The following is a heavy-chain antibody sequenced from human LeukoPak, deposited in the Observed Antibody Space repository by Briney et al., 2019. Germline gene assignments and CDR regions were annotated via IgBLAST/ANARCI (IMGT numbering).Heavy chain of an antibody. D-gene: IGHD3-22*01. CDR1: GDSVSSTDYY. CDR3: ATQDSSHY. V-gene: IGHV4-39*02. CDR2: IRYSESS. J-gene: IGHJ4*02. Sequence: SGTLSLTCTVSGDSVSSTDYYWGWIRQPPGRGLEWIASIRYSESSYYNPSLKSRATISVDTSKNHFSLKLRSLTATDTAVYYCATQDSSHYWGQGTLVTVSS.